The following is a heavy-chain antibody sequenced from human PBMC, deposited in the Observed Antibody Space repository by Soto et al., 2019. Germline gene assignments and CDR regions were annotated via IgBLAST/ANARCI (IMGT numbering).Heavy chain of an antibody. CDR1: GYTFTDYD. D-gene: IGHD3-9*01. CDR2: VSPDSGNA. J-gene: IGHJ4*02. Sequence: QVLVVQSKAEVKKPGASVKVSCKTSGYTFTDYDINWVRQAPGQGLEWMGWVSPDSGNAGYAQQFQGRVSMTSDTSTSTVYMELTSLRSEDTAVYFCEVTTGYWGQGTMVTVSS. CDR3: EVTTGY. V-gene: IGHV1-8*01.